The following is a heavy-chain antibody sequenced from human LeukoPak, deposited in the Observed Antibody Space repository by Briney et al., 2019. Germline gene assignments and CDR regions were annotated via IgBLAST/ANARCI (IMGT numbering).Heavy chain of an antibody. D-gene: IGHD2-21*01. Sequence: PGGSLRLSCAASGFTFSSYEMNWVRQAPGKGLEWVSYISSSGSTIYYADSVKGRFTISRDNAKNSLYLQMNSLRAEDTAVYYCARVEIEDGANYYYYYMDVWGKGTTVTISS. J-gene: IGHJ6*03. V-gene: IGHV3-48*03. CDR3: ARVEIEDGANYYYYYMDV. CDR1: GFTFSSYE. CDR2: ISSSGSTI.